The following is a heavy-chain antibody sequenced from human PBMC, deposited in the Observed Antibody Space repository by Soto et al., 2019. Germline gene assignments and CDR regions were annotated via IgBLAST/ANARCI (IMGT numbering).Heavy chain of an antibody. D-gene: IGHD1-7*01. CDR3: AFPLWTYVLGYYGMDV. J-gene: IGHJ6*02. CDR2: FIPIFGTA. V-gene: IGHV1-69*01. Sequence: QVQLVQSGAEVKKPGSSVQVSCQASGGTFRRSAISWVRQAPGHGLEWMGGFIPIFGTANYAQKFQGRVTITADESTSTAYMELSSLRSEDTAVYYCAFPLWTYVLGYYGMDVWGQGTTVTVSS. CDR1: GGTFRRSA.